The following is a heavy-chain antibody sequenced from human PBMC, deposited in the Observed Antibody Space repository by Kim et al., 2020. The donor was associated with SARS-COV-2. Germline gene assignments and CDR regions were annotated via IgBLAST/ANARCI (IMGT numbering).Heavy chain of an antibody. D-gene: IGHD3-3*01. J-gene: IGHJ3*02. CDR1: GFTFSSYA. V-gene: IGHV3-23*01. Sequence: GGSLRLSCEASGFTFSSYAMSWVRQAPGKGLEWVSAISGSGGSTYYADSVKGRFTISRDNSKNTLYLQMNSLRAEDTAVYYCATTRGEQYYDFWSGYSWAFDIWGQGTIVTVAS. CDR2: ISGSGGST. CDR3: ATTRGEQYYDFWSGYSWAFDI.